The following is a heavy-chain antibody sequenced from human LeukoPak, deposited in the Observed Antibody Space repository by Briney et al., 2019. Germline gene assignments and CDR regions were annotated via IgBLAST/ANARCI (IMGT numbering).Heavy chain of an antibody. CDR1: GFTFSSYA. V-gene: IGHV3-23*01. Sequence: PGGSLRLSCAASGFTFSSYAMDWVRQAPGKGLEWVSAISGGGGGTYYADSVKGRFTISRDNSKNTLYLQMNSLRAEDTAVYYCAQNTPGTHPFDYWGQGTLVTVSS. D-gene: IGHD6-13*01. CDR2: ISGGGGGT. CDR3: AQNTPGTHPFDY. J-gene: IGHJ4*02.